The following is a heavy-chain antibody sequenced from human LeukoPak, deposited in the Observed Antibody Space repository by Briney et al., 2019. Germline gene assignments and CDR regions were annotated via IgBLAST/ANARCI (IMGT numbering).Heavy chain of an antibody. J-gene: IGHJ4*02. D-gene: IGHD6-19*01. CDR1: GFTFSSYT. V-gene: IGHV3-23*01. CDR2: LSGSGITT. CDR3: AKGEYSSGWSSLDY. Sequence: PGGSLRLSCAASGFTFSSYTMSWVRQAPGKGLEWVSGLSGSGITTYYADSVKGRFTISRGNSKNTLYLQMNSLRAEDTAVYYCAKGEYSSGWSSLDYWGQGTLVTVSS.